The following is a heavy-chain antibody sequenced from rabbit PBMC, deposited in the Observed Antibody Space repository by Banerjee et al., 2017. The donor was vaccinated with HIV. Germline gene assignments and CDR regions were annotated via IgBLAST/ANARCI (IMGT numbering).Heavy chain of an antibody. CDR3: ARGGAVVRYFTL. CDR2: INTSSGNT. V-gene: IGHV1S45*01. Sequence: QEQLEESGGDLVKPEGSLTLTCKASGSDISSNAMCWVRQAPGKGLEWIACINTSSGNTVYASWAKGRFTISKTSSTTVTLQMTSLTAADTATYFCARGGAVVRYFTLWGPGTLVTVS. CDR1: GSDISSNA. D-gene: IGHD1-1*01. J-gene: IGHJ4*01.